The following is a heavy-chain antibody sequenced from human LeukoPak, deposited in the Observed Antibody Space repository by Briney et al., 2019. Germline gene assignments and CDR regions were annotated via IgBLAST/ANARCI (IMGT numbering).Heavy chain of an antibody. CDR3: ARVANSSSWYEGPGDY. CDR2: IKQDGSEK. D-gene: IGHD6-13*01. J-gene: IGHJ4*02. V-gene: IGHV3-7*01. CDR1: GFTFSSYW. Sequence: GGSLRLSCAASGFTFSSYWMSWVRQAPGKGLEWVANIKQDGSEKYYVDSVKGRFTISRDNAKNSLYLQMNSLRAEDTAVYYCARVANSSSWYEGPGDYWGQGTLVTVSS.